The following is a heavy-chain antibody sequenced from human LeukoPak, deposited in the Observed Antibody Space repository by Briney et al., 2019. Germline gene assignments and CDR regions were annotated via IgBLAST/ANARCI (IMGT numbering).Heavy chain of an antibody. J-gene: IGHJ3*02. CDR2: IIPIFGTA. V-gene: IGHV1-69*13. CDR3: AREHSSGSYDAFDI. D-gene: IGHD6-19*01. Sequence: ASVKVSCKASGGTFSSYAISWVRQAPGQGLEWMGGIIPIFGTANYAQKFQGRVTITADESTSTAYMELSSLRSEDTAVYYCAREHSSGSYDAFDIWGQGTMVTVSS. CDR1: GGTFSSYA.